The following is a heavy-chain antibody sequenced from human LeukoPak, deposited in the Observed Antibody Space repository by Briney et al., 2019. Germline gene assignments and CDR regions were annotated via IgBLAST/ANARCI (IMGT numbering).Heavy chain of an antibody. V-gene: IGHV4-4*02. Sequence: SEALSLTSAVSGGSISSSNWWSWVRQPPGKGLEWIGEIYDSGSTHYNPSLRSPGTISLDKFKNQCCLKQCFVTAADTAVYYFARATPLSPSRILEWLPPSYYYYYYMDVWGKGTTVTVSS. CDR1: GGSISSSNW. CDR2: IYDSGST. D-gene: IGHD3-3*01. J-gene: IGHJ6*03. CDR3: ARATPLSPSRILEWLPPSYYYYYYMDV.